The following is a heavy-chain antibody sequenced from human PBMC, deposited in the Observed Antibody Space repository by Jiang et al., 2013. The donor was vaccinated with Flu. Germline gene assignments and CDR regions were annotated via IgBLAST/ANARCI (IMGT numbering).Heavy chain of an antibody. CDR1: GGSISSGSYY. CDR2: IYTSGST. J-gene: IGHJ6*02. Sequence: GLVKPSQTLSLTCTVSGGSISSGSYYWSWIRQPAGKGLEWIGRIYTSGSTNYNPSLKSRVTISVDTSKNQFSLKLSSVTAADTAVYYCARDGLPWSPFQFQDYYYGMDVWGQGTTVTVSS. V-gene: IGHV4-61*02. CDR3: ARDGLPWSPFQFQDYYYGMDV.